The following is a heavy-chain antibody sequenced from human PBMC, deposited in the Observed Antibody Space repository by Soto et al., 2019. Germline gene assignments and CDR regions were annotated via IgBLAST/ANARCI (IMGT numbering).Heavy chain of an antibody. V-gene: IGHV1-69*06. CDR2: IIPIFGTA. Sequence: SVKVSCKASGGTFSSYAISWVRQAPGQGLEWMGGIIPIFGTANYAQKFQGRVTITADKSTSTAYMELSSLRSEDTAVYYCARDLIGYSYVLDYWGQGTLVTVS. D-gene: IGHD5-18*01. J-gene: IGHJ4*02. CDR3: ARDLIGYSYVLDY. CDR1: GGTFSSYA.